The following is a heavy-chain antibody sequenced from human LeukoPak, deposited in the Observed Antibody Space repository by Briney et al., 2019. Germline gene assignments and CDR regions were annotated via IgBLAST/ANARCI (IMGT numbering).Heavy chain of an antibody. J-gene: IGHJ4*02. D-gene: IGHD6-13*01. V-gene: IGHV4-59*01. CDR2: VYYSGST. CDR3: ARVHLYSSSWYGIDY. CDR1: GGSISSYY. Sequence: SETLSLTCTVSGGSISSYYWSWIRQPPGKGLEWIGYVYYSGSTNYNPSLKSRVTMSVDTSKNQFSLKLSSVTAADTALYYCARVHLYSSSWYGIDYWGQGTLVTVSS.